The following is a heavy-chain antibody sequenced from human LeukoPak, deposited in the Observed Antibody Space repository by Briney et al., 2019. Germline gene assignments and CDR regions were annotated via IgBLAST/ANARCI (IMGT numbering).Heavy chain of an antibody. CDR3: AREDTAVAVDY. J-gene: IGHJ4*02. CDR2: ISTSSSHI. D-gene: IGHD5-18*01. CDR1: GFTFSSYY. Sequence: PGGSLRLSCAASGFTFSSYYMHWVRQAPGKGLEWVSSISTSSSHIYYSDSIKGRFTISRDNAKNSVYLQMNSLRAEDAAVYYCAREDTAVAVDYWGQGILVTVSS. V-gene: IGHV3-21*01.